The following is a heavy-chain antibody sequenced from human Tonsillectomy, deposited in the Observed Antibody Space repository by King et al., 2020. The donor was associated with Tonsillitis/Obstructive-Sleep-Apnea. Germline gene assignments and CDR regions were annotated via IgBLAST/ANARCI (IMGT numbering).Heavy chain of an antibody. D-gene: IGHD2-2*01. CDR2: IGSGGDT. CDR1: GFTFSRSD. Sequence: VQLVESGGTLVQPGGSLRLSCAASGFTFSRSDMHWVRQPTGKGLEWVSAIGSGGDTYYPDSVKGRFTISRENGKNSLYLQMNSLRAEDTAVYYCVREGYCSSPGCYLDWYFDLWGRGTLVTVSS. V-gene: IGHV3-13*04. J-gene: IGHJ2*01. CDR3: VREGYCSSPGCYLDWYFDL.